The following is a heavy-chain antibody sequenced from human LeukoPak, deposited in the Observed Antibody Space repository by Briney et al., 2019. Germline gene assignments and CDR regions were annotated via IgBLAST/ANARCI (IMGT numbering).Heavy chain of an antibody. Sequence: ASVKVSCKASGYTFTAYDLNWVRQATGQGLEWMGWMNPNSGHTGYAQKFQGRVTMTRNTSISTAYMELSSLRSEDTAVYYCARINSGSRGQPHWGQGTLVTVSS. CDR2: MNPNSGHT. J-gene: IGHJ1*01. CDR3: ARINSGSRGQPH. CDR1: GYTFTAYD. D-gene: IGHD1-26*01. V-gene: IGHV1-8*01.